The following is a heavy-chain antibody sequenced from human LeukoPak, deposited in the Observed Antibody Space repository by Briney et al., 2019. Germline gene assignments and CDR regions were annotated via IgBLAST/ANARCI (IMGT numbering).Heavy chain of an antibody. CDR3: AREGSSLTGVHY. D-gene: IGHD3-9*01. Sequence: GGSLRLSCVASGFTFSDYYMSWIRQAPGRGLEWVSYISSSGSARYYTDSVKGRFTISRDNAKNSLYLQMNSLRAEDTAVYYCAREGSSLTGVHYWGQGTLVTVSS. CDR1: GFTFSDYY. CDR2: ISSSGSAR. V-gene: IGHV3-11*01. J-gene: IGHJ4*02.